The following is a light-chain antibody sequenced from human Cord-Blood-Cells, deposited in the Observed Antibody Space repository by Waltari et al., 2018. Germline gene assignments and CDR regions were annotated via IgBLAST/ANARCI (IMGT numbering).Light chain of an antibody. V-gene: IGLV2-23*01. J-gene: IGLJ3*02. CDR2: EGS. Sequence: QSALTQPASVSGSPGQSITISCTGTSSDVGSYNLFSWYKQHPGKAPKLMIYEGSKRPSGVSNRFSGSKSGNTASLTISGLQAEDEADYYCCSYAGSSTVFGGGTKLTVL. CDR3: CSYAGSSTV. CDR1: SSDVGSYNL.